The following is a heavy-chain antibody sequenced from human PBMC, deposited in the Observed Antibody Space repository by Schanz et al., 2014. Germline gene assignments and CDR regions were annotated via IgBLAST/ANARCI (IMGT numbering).Heavy chain of an antibody. CDR3: YGMDV. J-gene: IGHJ6*02. CDR1: GGSISSGGYS. CDR2: IFFRGST. Sequence: QVQLQESGPGLVKPSQTLSLTCAVSGGSISSGGYSWSWIRQPPGKGLEWIGYIFFRGSTYYNPSLKSRVTISIAPSKNQSSLRRTSVTAADTAVYYCYGMDVWGQGTTVTVSS. V-gene: IGHV4-30-4*07.